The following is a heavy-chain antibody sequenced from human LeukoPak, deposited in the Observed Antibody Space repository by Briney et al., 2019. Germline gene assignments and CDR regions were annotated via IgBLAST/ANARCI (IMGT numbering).Heavy chain of an antibody. V-gene: IGHV4-34*01. D-gene: IGHD3-10*01. CDR2: INHSGST. Sequence: SETLSLTCADYGGSFSGYYWSWIRQPPGKGLEWIGEINHSGSTNYNPSLKSRVTISVDTSKNQFSLKLSSVTAADTAVYYCARALWFGGWFDAFDIWGQGTMVTVSS. CDR1: GGSFSGYY. CDR3: ARALWFGGWFDAFDI. J-gene: IGHJ3*02.